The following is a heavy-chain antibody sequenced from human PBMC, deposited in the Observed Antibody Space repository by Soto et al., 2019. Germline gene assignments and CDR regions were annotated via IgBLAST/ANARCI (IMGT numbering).Heavy chain of an antibody. V-gene: IGHV4-30-4*01. Sequence: PWETLSLTCTVSGGSISSGDYYWSWIRQPPGKGLEWIGYIYYSGSTYYNPSLKSRVTISVDTSKNQFSLKLSSVTAADTAVYYCARDRMITFGGVIVDWGQGTLVTVSS. CDR3: ARDRMITFGGVIVD. CDR2: IYYSGST. D-gene: IGHD3-16*02. J-gene: IGHJ4*02. CDR1: GGSISSGDYY.